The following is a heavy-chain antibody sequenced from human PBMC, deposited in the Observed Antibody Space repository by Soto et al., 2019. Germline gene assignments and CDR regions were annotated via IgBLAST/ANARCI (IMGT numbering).Heavy chain of an antibody. CDR1: DYTFTSYG. CDR3: ASAAVSPDGMDV. CDR2: INAYNGDT. V-gene: IGHV1-18*01. Sequence: QVQLVQSGDEVKKPGASVKVSCKASDYTFTSYGLSWVRQAPGQGLEWMGWINAYNGDTNYAQKLQGRVTMTTDTSTSTAYMELMSLTSDDTAVYYCASAAVSPDGMDVWGHGTTVTVSS. J-gene: IGHJ6*02. D-gene: IGHD4-17*01.